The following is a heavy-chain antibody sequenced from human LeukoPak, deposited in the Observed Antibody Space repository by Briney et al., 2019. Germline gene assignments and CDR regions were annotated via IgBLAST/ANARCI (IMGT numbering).Heavy chain of an antibody. D-gene: IGHD3-9*01. J-gene: IGHJ4*02. V-gene: IGHV1-8*01. CDR1: GYTFTSYD. CDR3: ARGRAARYFDWLRRKQYYFDY. Sequence: ASVKVSCKASGYTFTSYDINWVRQATGQGLEWMGWMNPNSGNTGYAQKFQGRVTMTRNTSISTAYMELSSLRSEDTAVYYCARGRAARYFDWLRRKQYYFDYWGQGTLVTVYS. CDR2: MNPNSGNT.